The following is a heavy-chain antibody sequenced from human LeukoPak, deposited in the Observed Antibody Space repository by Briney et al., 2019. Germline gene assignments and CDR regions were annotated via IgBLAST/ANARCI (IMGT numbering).Heavy chain of an antibody. V-gene: IGHV3-48*01. Sequence: HSGGSLRLSCAASGFTFIIFGMNWVRQAPGKGLEWVSYISSSSSTIYYADSVKGRFTISRDNAKNSLYLQMNSLRAEDTAVYYCARDRNWNYGEWYWGKGTLVTVSS. J-gene: IGHJ4*02. CDR2: ISSSSSTI. CDR3: ARDRNWNYGEWY. CDR1: GFTFIIFG. D-gene: IGHD1-7*01.